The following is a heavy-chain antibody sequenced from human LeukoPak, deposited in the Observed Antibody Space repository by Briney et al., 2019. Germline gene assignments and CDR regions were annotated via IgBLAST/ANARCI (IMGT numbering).Heavy chain of an antibody. CDR1: GFTFSSYA. CDR2: ISYDGSNK. CDR3: ARAWYLSGYSSGWYPWWFDP. V-gene: IGHV3-30*01. J-gene: IGHJ5*02. Sequence: GGSLRLSCAASGFTFSSYAMHWVRQAPGKGLEWVAVISYDGSNKYYADSVKGRFTISRDNSKNTLYLQMNSLRAEDTAVYYCARAWYLSGYSSGWYPWWFDPWGQGTLVTVSS. D-gene: IGHD6-19*01.